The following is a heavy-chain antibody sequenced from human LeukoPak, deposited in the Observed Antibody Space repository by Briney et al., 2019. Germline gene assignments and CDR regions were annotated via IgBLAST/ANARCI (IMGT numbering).Heavy chain of an antibody. CDR3: ASQSDIVVVPAGAFDI. CDR2: IYTSGST. D-gene: IGHD2-2*01. V-gene: IGHV4-4*09. J-gene: IGHJ3*02. CDR1: GGSISSYY. Sequence: SETLSLTCTVSGGSISSYYWSWIRQPPGKGLEWLGYIYTSGSTNYNPSLKSRVTISVDTSKNQFSLKLSSVTAADTAVYYCASQSDIVVVPAGAFDIWGQGTMVTVSS.